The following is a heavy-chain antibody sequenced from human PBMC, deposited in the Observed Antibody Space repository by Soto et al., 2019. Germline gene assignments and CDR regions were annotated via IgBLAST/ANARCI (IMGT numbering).Heavy chain of an antibody. D-gene: IGHD5-12*01. Sequence: PGGSLRLSCAASGLTFDSYWMSWVSQVPGKGLEWVANIKQDGSEKYYVDSVKGRFTISRDNAKNSLYLEMNYLGVEDTAMYYCAGGRDGYNCGSDCWGQGTLVTVSS. CDR2: IKQDGSEK. J-gene: IGHJ4*02. CDR3: AGGRDGYNCGSDC. V-gene: IGHV3-7*02. CDR1: GLTFDSYW.